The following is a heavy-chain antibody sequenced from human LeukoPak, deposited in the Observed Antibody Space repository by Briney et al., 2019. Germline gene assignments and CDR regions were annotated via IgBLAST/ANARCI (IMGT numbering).Heavy chain of an antibody. V-gene: IGHV1-46*01. CDR1: GYTFSDHH. D-gene: IGHD3-10*01. Sequence: GASVKVSCKASGYTFSDHHMHWVRQAPGQGLEWMGKITPSDGSTTYAQKFQDRVTMTRDTSTSTVYMELNSLSSEDTAVYYCARDTYGSDYWGREPWSPSPQ. CDR3: ARDTYGSDY. CDR2: ITPSDGST. J-gene: IGHJ4*02.